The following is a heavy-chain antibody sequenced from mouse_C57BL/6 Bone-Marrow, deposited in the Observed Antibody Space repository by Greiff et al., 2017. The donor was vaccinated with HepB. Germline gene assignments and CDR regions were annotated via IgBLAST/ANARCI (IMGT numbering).Heavy chain of an antibody. Sequence: QVQLQQPGAELVRPGTSVKLSCKASGYTLTSYWMHWVKQRPGQGLEWIGVIDPSDSYTNYNQKFKGKATLTVDTSSSTAYMQLSSLTSEDSAVYYCAKLRAAMDYWGQGTSVTVSS. D-gene: IGHD1-1*01. V-gene: IGHV1-59*01. J-gene: IGHJ4*01. CDR3: AKLRAAMDY. CDR1: GYTLTSYW. CDR2: IDPSDSYT.